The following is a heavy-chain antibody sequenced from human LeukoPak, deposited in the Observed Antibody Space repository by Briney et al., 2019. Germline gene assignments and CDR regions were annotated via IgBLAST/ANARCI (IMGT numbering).Heavy chain of an antibody. CDR2: IHYSETT. V-gene: IGHV4-39*02. J-gene: IGHJ4*02. CDR3: ARGPTYQPIDY. CDR1: GGSISNSNYY. D-gene: IGHD2-2*01. Sequence: SETLSLTCTVSGGSISNSNYYWGWIRQPPGKGPEWIASIHYSETTYYNPSLKSRVTISIDTSKNHFSLKLSSVTAADTAVYYCARGPTYQPIDYWGQGTLVTVSS.